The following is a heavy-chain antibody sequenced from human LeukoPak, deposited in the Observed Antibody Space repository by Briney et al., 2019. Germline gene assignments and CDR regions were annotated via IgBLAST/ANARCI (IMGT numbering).Heavy chain of an antibody. Sequence: SETLSLTCTVSGGSISSYYWSWIRQPPGKGLEWIGYIYYSGSTNYNPSLKSRVTISVDTSKNQFSLKLSSVTAADTAVYYCARGEKKWELLPSAFDIWGQGTMVTVSS. V-gene: IGHV4-59*01. CDR2: IYYSGST. D-gene: IGHD1-26*01. J-gene: IGHJ3*02. CDR3: ARGEKKWELLPSAFDI. CDR1: GGSISSYY.